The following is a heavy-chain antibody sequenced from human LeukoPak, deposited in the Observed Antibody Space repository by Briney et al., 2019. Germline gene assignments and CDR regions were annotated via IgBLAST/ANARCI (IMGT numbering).Heavy chain of an antibody. J-gene: IGHJ4*02. CDR2: ISNNGGYT. D-gene: IGHD2-15*01. V-gene: IGHV3-23*01. Sequence: GGSLRLSCAASGFTFSSYVMSWVRQALGKGLEWVSAISNNGGYTYYADSVQGRFTISRDNPKSTLCLQMNSLRAEDTAVYYCAKQLGYCSDGSCYFPYWGQGTLVTVSS. CDR3: AKQLGYCSDGSCYFPY. CDR1: GFTFSSYV.